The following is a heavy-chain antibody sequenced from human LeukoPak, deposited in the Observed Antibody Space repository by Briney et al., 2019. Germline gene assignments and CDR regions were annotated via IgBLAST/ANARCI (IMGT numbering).Heavy chain of an antibody. Sequence: PGGSLRLSCAASGFTFSSYSMNWVRQAPGKGLEWVSSISGSSSYIYYADSVKGRFTISRDNAKNSLYLQMNSLRAEDTAVYYCAREAREYQLLSNFGEFDYWGQGTLVTVSS. CDR2: ISGSSSYI. D-gene: IGHD2-2*01. CDR1: GFTFSSYS. CDR3: AREAREYQLLSNFGEFDY. J-gene: IGHJ4*02. V-gene: IGHV3-21*01.